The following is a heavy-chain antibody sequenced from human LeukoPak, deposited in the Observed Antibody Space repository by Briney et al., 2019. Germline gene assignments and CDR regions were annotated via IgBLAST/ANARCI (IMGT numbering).Heavy chain of an antibody. J-gene: IGHJ4*02. D-gene: IGHD2-15*01. CDR1: GGTFSSYA. CDR2: IIPIFGTA. V-gene: IGHV1-69*05. Sequence: ASVKVSCKASGGTFSSYAISWVRQAPGQGLEWMGRIIPIFGTANYAQKFQGRVTITTDESTSTAYMELSSLRSEDTAVYYCARERGIVVVVAATGFDYWGQGTLVTVSS. CDR3: ARERGIVVVVAATGFDY.